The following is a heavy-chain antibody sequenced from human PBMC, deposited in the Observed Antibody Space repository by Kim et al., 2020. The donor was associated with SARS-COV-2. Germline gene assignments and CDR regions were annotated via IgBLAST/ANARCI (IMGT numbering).Heavy chain of an antibody. Sequence: GGSLRLSCAASGFTFSSYGMHWVRQAPGKGLEWVAVISYDGSNKYYADSVKGRFTISRDNSKNTLYLQMNSLRAEDTAVYYCARAGSRVRGVIDYYYYYYGMDVWGQGTTVTVSS. CDR2: ISYDGSNK. D-gene: IGHD3-10*01. J-gene: IGHJ6*02. CDR1: GFTFSSYG. V-gene: IGHV3-33*05. CDR3: ARAGSRVRGVIDYYYYYYGMDV.